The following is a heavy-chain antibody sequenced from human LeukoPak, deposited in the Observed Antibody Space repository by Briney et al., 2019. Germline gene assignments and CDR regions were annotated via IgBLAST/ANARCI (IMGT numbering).Heavy chain of an antibody. D-gene: IGHD6-6*01. CDR2: INHSGST. CDR1: GGSFSGYY. CDR3: ARGTRSIAARCYFDY. V-gene: IGHV4-34*01. Sequence: SETLSLTCAVYGGSFSGYYWSWIRQPPGKGLEWIGEINHSGSTNYDPSLKSRVTISVDTSKNQISLKLSSVTAADTAVYYCARGTRSIAARCYFDYWGQGTLVTVSS. J-gene: IGHJ4*02.